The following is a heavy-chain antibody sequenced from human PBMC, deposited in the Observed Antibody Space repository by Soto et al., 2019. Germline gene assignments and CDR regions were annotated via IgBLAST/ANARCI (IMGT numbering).Heavy chain of an antibody. CDR1: GYTFTSYA. D-gene: IGHD3-3*01. J-gene: IGHJ4*02. CDR3: AKDLLEWLLRQRGDFGY. Sequence: ASVKVSCKASGYTFTSYAMHWVRQAPGQRLEWMGWINAGNGNTKYSQKFQGRVTITRDTSASTAYMELSSLRSEDTAVYYCAKDLLEWLLRQRGDFGYWGQGTLVTVSS. V-gene: IGHV1-3*01. CDR2: INAGNGNT.